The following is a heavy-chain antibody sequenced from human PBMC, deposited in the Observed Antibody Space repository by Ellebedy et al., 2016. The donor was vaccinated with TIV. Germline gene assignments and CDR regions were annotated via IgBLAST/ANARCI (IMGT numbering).Heavy chain of an antibody. CDR3: ARRPGGFVVVPAAMRFDN. CDR2: INHSGST. D-gene: IGHD2-2*01. CDR1: GGSISSSSYY. J-gene: IGHJ4*02. V-gene: IGHV4-39*07. Sequence: SETLSLXXTVSGGSISSSSYYWGWIRQPPGKGLEWIGEINHSGSTNYNPSLKSRVTISVDTSKNQFSLKLSSVTAADTAVYYCARRPGGFVVVPAAMRFDNWGQGTLVTVSP.